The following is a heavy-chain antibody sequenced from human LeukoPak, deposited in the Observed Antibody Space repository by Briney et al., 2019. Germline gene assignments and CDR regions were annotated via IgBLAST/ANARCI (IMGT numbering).Heavy chain of an antibody. V-gene: IGHV4-39*01. J-gene: IGHJ5*02. CDR1: GGSISSSSYY. CDR2: IYYSGST. Sequence: SETLSLTCTVSGGSISSSSYYWGWIRQPPGKGLEWIGSIYYSGSTYYNPSLKSRVTISVDTSKNQFSLKLSSVTAADTAVYYCARQVGATPTGWFDPWGQGTLVTVSS. CDR3: ARQVGATPTGWFDP. D-gene: IGHD1-26*01.